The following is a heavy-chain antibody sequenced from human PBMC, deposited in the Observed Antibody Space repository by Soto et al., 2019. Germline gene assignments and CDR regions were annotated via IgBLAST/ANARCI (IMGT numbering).Heavy chain of an antibody. D-gene: IGHD2-2*01. CDR1: GGTFSSYA. Sequence: QVQLVQSGAEVKKPGSSVKVSCTASGGTFSSYAISWVRQAPGQGLAWMGGIIPIPGTANYAQTFQGRVTSTADESTSTAYMELSSLRSEDTAVDYCARSQGSSTSLEIYYYYYYGMDVWGQGTTVTVSS. J-gene: IGHJ6*02. CDR3: ARSQGSSTSLEIYYYYYYGMDV. V-gene: IGHV1-69*01. CDR2: IIPIPGTA.